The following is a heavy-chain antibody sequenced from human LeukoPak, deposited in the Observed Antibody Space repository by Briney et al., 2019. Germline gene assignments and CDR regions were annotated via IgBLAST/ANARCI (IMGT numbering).Heavy chain of an antibody. CDR2: IKQDGSEK. V-gene: IGHV3-7*01. Sequence: GRSLRLSCAASGFTFSSYWMSWVRQAPGKGLEWVANIKQDGSEKYYVDSVKGRFTISRDNAKNSLYLQMNSLRAEDTAVYYCARAGSGYDWGSGDYWGQGTLVTVSS. CDR3: ARAGSGYDWGSGDY. CDR1: GFTFSSYW. J-gene: IGHJ4*02. D-gene: IGHD5-12*01.